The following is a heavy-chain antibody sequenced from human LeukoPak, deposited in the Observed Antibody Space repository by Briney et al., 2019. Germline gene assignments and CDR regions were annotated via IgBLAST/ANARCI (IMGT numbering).Heavy chain of an antibody. CDR1: GGSISSGGYS. J-gene: IGHJ4*02. CDR3: ARVRLGDSNPFDY. CDR2: IYYSGST. V-gene: IGHV4-61*08. Sequence: SETLSLTCAVSGGSISSGGYSWSWIRQPPGKGLEWIGYIYYSGSTNYNPSLKSRVTISVDTSKNQFSLKLSSVTAADTAVYYCARVRLGDSNPFDYWGQGTLVTVSS. D-gene: IGHD2-21*01.